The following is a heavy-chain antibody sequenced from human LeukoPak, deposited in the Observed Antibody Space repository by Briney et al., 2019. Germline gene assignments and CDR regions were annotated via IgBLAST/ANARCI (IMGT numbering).Heavy chain of an antibody. CDR1: GFTFDDYA. D-gene: IGHD7-27*01. J-gene: IGHJ5*02. Sequence: GGSLRLSCAASGFTFDDYAMHWVRQAPGKGLEWVANVDPDGSGKYYIDSVKGRFTVSRDNAKNSLYLQMPSLRAEDTATYYCLRWGVDTPWGQGTLVTVSS. CDR2: VDPDGSGK. V-gene: IGHV3-7*01. CDR3: LRWGVDTP.